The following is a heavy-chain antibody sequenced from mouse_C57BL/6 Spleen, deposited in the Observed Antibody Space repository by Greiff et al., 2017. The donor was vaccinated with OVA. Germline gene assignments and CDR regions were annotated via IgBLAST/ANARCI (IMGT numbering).Heavy chain of an antibody. Sequence: QVQLQQPGAELVKPGASVKLSCKASGYTFTSYWMHWVKQRPGQGLEWIGMIHPNSGSTNYNEKFKSKATLTVDKSSSTAYMQLSSLTSEDSAVYYCARPIYYDYDGVFADWGQGTLVTVSA. D-gene: IGHD2-4*01. J-gene: IGHJ3*01. CDR1: GYTFTSYW. V-gene: IGHV1-64*01. CDR3: ARPIYYDYDGVFAD. CDR2: IHPNSGST.